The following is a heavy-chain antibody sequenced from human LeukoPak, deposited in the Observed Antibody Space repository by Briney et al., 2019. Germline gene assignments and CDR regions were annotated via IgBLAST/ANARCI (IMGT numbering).Heavy chain of an antibody. Sequence: PGGSLRLSCAASGFTFSSYWMSWVRQAPGKGLEWVAKIKQDGSEKYYVDSVKGRFTISRDNAKNSLYLQMNSLRAEDTAVYYCASFKWLASNFDYWGQGTLVTVSS. CDR1: GFTFSSYW. D-gene: IGHD6-19*01. CDR3: ASFKWLASNFDY. V-gene: IGHV3-7*01. CDR2: IKQDGSEK. J-gene: IGHJ4*02.